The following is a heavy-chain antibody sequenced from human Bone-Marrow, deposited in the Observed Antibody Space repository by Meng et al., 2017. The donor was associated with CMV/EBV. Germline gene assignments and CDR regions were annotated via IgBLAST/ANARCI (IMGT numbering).Heavy chain of an antibody. V-gene: IGHV4-34*01. CDR1: GGSFSGYY. CDR3: ARCFGYCSSTSCYRVDYYYYYGMDV. Sequence: SQTLSLTCAVYGGSFSGYYWSWIRQPPGKGLEWIGEINHSGSTNYNPSLKSRVTISVDTSKNQLSLKLSSVTAADTAVYYCARCFGYCSSTSCYRVDYYYYYGMDVWGQGTTVTASS. CDR2: INHSGST. J-gene: IGHJ6*02. D-gene: IGHD2-2*02.